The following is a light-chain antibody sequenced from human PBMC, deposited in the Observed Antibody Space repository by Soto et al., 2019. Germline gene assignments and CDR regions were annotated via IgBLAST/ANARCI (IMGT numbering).Light chain of an antibody. CDR3: SSYAGFNNFV. Sequence: QSVLTQPASVSGSPGQSITISCTGTSSDVGAYNYVSWYQHHPGKVPKLLIYEVTNRPSGVSDRFSGSKSGNTASLTISGLQAEDEADYYCSSYAGFNNFVFGTGTKVTVL. CDR1: SSDVGAYNY. CDR2: EVT. V-gene: IGLV2-14*01. J-gene: IGLJ1*01.